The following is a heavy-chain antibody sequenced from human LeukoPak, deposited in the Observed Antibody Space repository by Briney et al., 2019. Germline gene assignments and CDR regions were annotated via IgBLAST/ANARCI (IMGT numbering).Heavy chain of an antibody. Sequence: KSSETLSLTCTVSAGSICSGRYYWAWISQPPGKGLEWIGSIYNSWSTSYNPSLKSRVTMSVDTSKNQFSLRLSSVTAADTAVYYCARNITSVIPAGYFDYWGQGTLVTVSS. CDR2: IYNSWST. CDR1: AGSICSGRYY. CDR3: ARNITSVIPAGYFDY. D-gene: IGHD2-2*01. J-gene: IGHJ4*02. V-gene: IGHV4-39*01.